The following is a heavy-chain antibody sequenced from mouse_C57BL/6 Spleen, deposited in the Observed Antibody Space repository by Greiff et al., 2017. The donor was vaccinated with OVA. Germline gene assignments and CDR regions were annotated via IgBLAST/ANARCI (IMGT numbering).Heavy chain of an antibody. J-gene: IGHJ4*01. CDR1: GYAFSSYW. V-gene: IGHV1-80*01. D-gene: IGHD1-1*01. Sequence: QVQLKESGAELVKPGASVKISCKASGYAFSSYWMNWVKQRPGKGLEWIGQIYPGDGDTNYNGKFKGKATLTADKSSSTAYMQLSSLTSEDSAVYFCARITTVVATGGYAMDYWGQGTSVTVSS. CDR3: ARITTVVATGGYAMDY. CDR2: IYPGDGDT.